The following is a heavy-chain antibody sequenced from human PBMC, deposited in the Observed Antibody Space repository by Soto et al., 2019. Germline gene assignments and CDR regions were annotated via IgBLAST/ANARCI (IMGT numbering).Heavy chain of an antibody. D-gene: IGHD3-16*01. V-gene: IGHV1-24*01. CDR2: FDPEDGET. J-gene: IGHJ4*02. CDR3: ATDRKWGSRHYFDY. Sequence: ASVKVSCKVSGYTLTELSMHWVRQAPGKGLEWMGGFDPEDGETIYAQKFQGRVTMTEDTSTDTAHMELSSLRSEDTAVYYCATDRKWGSRHYFDYWGQGTLVTVSS. CDR1: GYTLTELS.